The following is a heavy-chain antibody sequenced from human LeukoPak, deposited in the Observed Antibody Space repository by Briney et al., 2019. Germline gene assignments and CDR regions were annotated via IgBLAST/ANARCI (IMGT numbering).Heavy chain of an antibody. V-gene: IGHV3-48*04. J-gene: IGHJ4*02. Sequence: GGSLRLSCAASGFTFSSYNMNWVRQAPGKGLEWVSYISSRGNAIYYADSVKGRFTISRDNAKNSLYLQMNSLRAEDTAVYYCARRLYYDILTGYYPGGVDYWGQGTLVTVSS. CDR2: ISSRGNAI. CDR1: GFTFSSYN. CDR3: ARRLYYDILTGYYPGGVDY. D-gene: IGHD3-9*01.